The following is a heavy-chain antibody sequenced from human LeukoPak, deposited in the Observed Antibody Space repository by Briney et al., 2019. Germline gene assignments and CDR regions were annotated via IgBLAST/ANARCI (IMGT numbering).Heavy chain of an antibody. D-gene: IGHD3-22*01. V-gene: IGHV1-46*01. Sequence: ASVKVSCKASGYTFTSYGISWVRQAPGQGLEWMGIINPSGGSTSYAQKFQGRVTMTRDMSTSTVYMELSRLRSDDTAVYYCARGSYDSSDFEYFQHWGQGTLVTVSS. CDR1: GYTFTSYG. CDR2: INPSGGST. CDR3: ARGSYDSSDFEYFQH. J-gene: IGHJ1*01.